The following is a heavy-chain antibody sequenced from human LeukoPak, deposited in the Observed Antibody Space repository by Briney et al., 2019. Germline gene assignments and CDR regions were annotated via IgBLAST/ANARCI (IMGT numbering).Heavy chain of an antibody. CDR3: ERLIVGAIHFDY. J-gene: IGHJ4*02. V-gene: IGHV1-18*01. CDR1: GYTFTSYG. CDR2: ISAYNGNT. D-gene: IGHD1-26*01. Sequence: ASVKVSCKASGYTFTSYGISWVRQAPGHGLEWMGWISAYNGNTNYAQKLQVRVTMTTDTSTSTAYMELRSLRSDDTAVYYCERLIVGAIHFDYWGQGTLVTVSS.